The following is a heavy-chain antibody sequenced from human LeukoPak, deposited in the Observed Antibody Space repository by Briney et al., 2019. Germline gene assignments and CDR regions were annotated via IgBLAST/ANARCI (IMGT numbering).Heavy chain of an antibody. CDR1: GGSISFYY. J-gene: IGHJ3*02. CDR3: ARGTAAAPERAFDI. CDR2: IYSTGST. D-gene: IGHD2-2*01. Sequence: SETLSLTCTVSGGSISFYYWSWIRQPAGKGLEWIVRIYSTGSTDFNPSLKSRVTMSVDMSKNQFSLKMSSVTAADTAVFYCARGTAAAPERAFDIWGQGTMVSVSS. V-gene: IGHV4-4*07.